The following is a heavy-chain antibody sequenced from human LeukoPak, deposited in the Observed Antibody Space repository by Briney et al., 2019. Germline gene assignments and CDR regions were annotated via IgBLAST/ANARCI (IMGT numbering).Heavy chain of an antibody. Sequence: GGSLRLSCAASGFTFSDFAMIWVRQPPGKGLEWVSSISSSSSYIYYADSVKGRFTISRDNAKNSLYLQMNSLRAEDTAVYYCAELGITMIGGVWGKGTTVTISS. CDR2: ISSSSSYI. CDR3: AELGITMIGGV. J-gene: IGHJ6*04. D-gene: IGHD3-10*02. V-gene: IGHV3-21*01. CDR1: GFTFSDFA.